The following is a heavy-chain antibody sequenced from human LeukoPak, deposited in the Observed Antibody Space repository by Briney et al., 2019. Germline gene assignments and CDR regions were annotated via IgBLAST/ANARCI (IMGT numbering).Heavy chain of an antibody. D-gene: IGHD6-6*01. CDR3: ARAEIYSSSGFYYYYGMDV. Sequence: GGSLRLSCAASGFTFSSYSMTWVRQAPGKGLEWVSYISSSSSTIYYADSVKGRFTISRDNAKNSLYLQMNSLRDEDTAVYYCARAEIYSSSGFYYYYGMDVWGQGTTVTVSS. J-gene: IGHJ6*02. CDR1: GFTFSSYS. V-gene: IGHV3-48*02. CDR2: ISSSSSTI.